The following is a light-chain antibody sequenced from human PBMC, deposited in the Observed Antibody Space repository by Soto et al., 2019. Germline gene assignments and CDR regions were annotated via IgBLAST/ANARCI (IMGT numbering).Light chain of an antibody. Sequence: DIQMTQSPSSLSASVGDRVTITCRASQSITIYLNWYQQQPGKAPRLLIYGASTLQTGVPSSFSGSGSMTDFTLTISDLQPEDFATYYCPHTYTAPRKFGQGTKVDI. CDR1: QSITIY. CDR2: GAS. V-gene: IGKV1-39*01. CDR3: PHTYTAPRK. J-gene: IGKJ1*01.